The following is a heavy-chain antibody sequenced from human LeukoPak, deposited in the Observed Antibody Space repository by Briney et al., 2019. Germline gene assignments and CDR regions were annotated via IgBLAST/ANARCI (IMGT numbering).Heavy chain of an antibody. V-gene: IGHV3-23*01. J-gene: IGHJ4*02. D-gene: IGHD6-13*01. CDR3: AKGEEQQLVGGY. CDR2: ISGSGSST. CDR1: GFTFSSYA. Sequence: PGGSLRLSCAASGFTFSSYAMSWVRQAPGKGLEWVSAISGSGSSTYYADSVKGRFTISRDNSKNTLYLQMNSLRAEDTAVYYCAKGEEQQLVGGYWGQGTLVTVSS.